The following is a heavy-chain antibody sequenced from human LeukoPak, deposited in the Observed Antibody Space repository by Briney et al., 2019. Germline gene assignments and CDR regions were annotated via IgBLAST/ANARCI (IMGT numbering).Heavy chain of an antibody. J-gene: IGHJ4*02. V-gene: IGHV4-39*01. CDR2: IYYSGIT. CDR3: ARGRDGYNYRGEFDY. D-gene: IGHD5-24*01. Sequence: SETLSLTCTVSGGSISSSGYYWGWIRQSPGEGLEWIGNIYYSGITYYNPSLKSRVTISVDTSKNQFSLKLSSVTAADAAVYYCARGRDGYNYRGEFDYWGQGTLVTVSS. CDR1: GGSISSSGYY.